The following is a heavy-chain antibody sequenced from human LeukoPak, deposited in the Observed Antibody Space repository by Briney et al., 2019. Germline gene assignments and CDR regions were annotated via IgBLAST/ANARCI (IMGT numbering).Heavy chain of an antibody. CDR3: VRDLHYSRLDY. Sequence: PGGSLRLSCAVSGLSFSTSWMDWVRQAPGKGLEWVASINPDESEKYSAGSVKGRFTISRDNAKNSLLLQMENLRVEDTAFYYCVRDLHYSRLDYWGQGMLVAVSS. D-gene: IGHD4-11*01. CDR1: GLSFSTSW. CDR2: INPDESEK. J-gene: IGHJ4*02. V-gene: IGHV3-7*01.